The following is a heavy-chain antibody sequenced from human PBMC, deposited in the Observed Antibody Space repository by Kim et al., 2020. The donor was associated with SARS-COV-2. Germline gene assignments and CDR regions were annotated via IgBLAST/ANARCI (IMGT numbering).Heavy chain of an antibody. CDR2: IYSGGST. V-gene: IGHV3-66*01. J-gene: IGHJ6*03. CDR3: ARGPSIAARPDYYYMDV. D-gene: IGHD6-6*01. Sequence: GGSLRLSCAASGFTVSSNYMSWVRQAPGKGLEWVSVIYSGGSTYYADSVKGRFTISRDNSKNTLYLQMNSLRAEDTAVYYCARGPSIAARPDYYYMDVWGKGTTVTVSS. CDR1: GFTVSSNY.